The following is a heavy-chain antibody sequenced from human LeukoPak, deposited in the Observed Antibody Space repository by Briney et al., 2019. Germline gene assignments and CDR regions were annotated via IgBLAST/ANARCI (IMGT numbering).Heavy chain of an antibody. CDR3: AKDFSYDYDSSGYPDY. Sequence: GGSLRLSCAASGFTFSSYAMSWVRQAPGKGLEWVSAISGSGGSTYYADSVKGRFTISRDNSKNTLYLQMNSLRAEDTAVYYCAKDFSYDYDSSGYPDYWGQGTLVTVSS. V-gene: IGHV3-23*01. D-gene: IGHD3-22*01. J-gene: IGHJ4*02. CDR2: ISGSGGST. CDR1: GFTFSSYA.